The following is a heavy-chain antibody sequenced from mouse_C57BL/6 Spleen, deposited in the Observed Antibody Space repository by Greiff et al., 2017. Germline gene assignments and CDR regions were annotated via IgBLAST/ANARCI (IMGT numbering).Heavy chain of an antibody. D-gene: IGHD1-1*01. J-gene: IGHJ4*01. CDR2: IWSGGST. CDR3: ARKNPYGSSYYAMDY. CDR1: GFSLTSYG. V-gene: IGHV2-2*01. Sequence: QVQLQQSGPGLVQPSQSLSITCTVSGFSLTSYGVHWVRQSPGKGLEWLGVIWSGGSTDYNAAFISRLSISKDNSKSQVFFKMNSLQADDTAIYYCARKNPYGSSYYAMDYWGQGTSVTVSS.